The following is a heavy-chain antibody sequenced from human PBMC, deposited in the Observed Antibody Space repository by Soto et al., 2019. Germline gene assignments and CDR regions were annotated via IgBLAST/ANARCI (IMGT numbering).Heavy chain of an antibody. CDR2: INHSGST. V-gene: IGHV4-34*01. CDR1: GGSFSGYY. CDR3: ARSTITGLVAY. Sequence: QVQLQQWGAGLLKPSETLSLTCAVYGGSFSGYYWTWIRQPPGPGLEWIGEINHSGSTNYNPSLKSRVTRSVDTSKSPFSLLRTPVSAADTAVYYCARSTITGLVAYWGQGTLVTVSS. J-gene: IGHJ4*02. D-gene: IGHD3-16*01.